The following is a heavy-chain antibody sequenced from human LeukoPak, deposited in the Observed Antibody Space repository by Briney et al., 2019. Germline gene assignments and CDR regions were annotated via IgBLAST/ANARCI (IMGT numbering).Heavy chain of an antibody. Sequence: ASVKVSCKASGYTFTGYYMHWVRQAPGQGLEWMGWINPNSGGTNYAQKFQGRVTMTRDTSISTAYMELSRLRSDDTAVYYCARGPLPGITIFGEALDYWGQGTLVTVSS. J-gene: IGHJ4*02. CDR3: ARGPLPGITIFGEALDY. D-gene: IGHD3-3*01. CDR1: GYTFTGYY. V-gene: IGHV1-2*02. CDR2: INPNSGGT.